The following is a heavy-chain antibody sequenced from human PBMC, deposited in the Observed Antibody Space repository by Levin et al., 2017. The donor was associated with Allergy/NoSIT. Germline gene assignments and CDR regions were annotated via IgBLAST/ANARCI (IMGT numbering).Heavy chain of an antibody. V-gene: IGHV3-64D*06. CDR3: VKISEQWLVNSFFDY. D-gene: IGHD6-19*01. CDR1: GFTFSSYA. CDR2: ISSNGGST. Sequence: GGSLRLSCSASGFTFSSYAMHWVRQAPGKGLEYVSAISSNGGSTYYADSVKGRFTISRDNSKNTLYLQMSSLRAEDTAVYYCVKISEQWLVNSFFDYWGQGTLVTVSS. J-gene: IGHJ4*02.